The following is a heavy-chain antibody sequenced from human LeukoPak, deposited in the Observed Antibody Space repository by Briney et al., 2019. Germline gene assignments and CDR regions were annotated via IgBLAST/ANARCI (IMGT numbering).Heavy chain of an antibody. CDR2: IYDSGGT. CDR3: ARTNTTVGGVKGGYFHH. V-gene: IGHV4-59*01. J-gene: IGHJ1*01. Sequence: SEALSLTCTVSGGSISSYYWSWIRQPPGEGLEWIGYIYDSGGTNYNPSLKSRVTISSDTSKTQFSLKLSSVTAADTAVYYCARTNTTVGGVKGGYFHHWGRGTLVIVSS. D-gene: IGHD3-10*01. CDR1: GGSISSYY.